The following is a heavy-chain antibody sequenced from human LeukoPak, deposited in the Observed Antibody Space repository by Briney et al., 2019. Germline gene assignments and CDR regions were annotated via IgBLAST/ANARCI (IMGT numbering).Heavy chain of an antibody. Sequence: GGSLRLSCAASGFTFSSYSMNWVRQAPGKGLEWVSSISSSSSYIYYADSVKGRFTISGDNAKNSLYLQMNSLRAEDTAVYYCARTGTPPPNWFDPWGQGTLVTVSS. D-gene: IGHD1-7*01. CDR1: GFTFSSYS. CDR2: ISSSSSYI. CDR3: ARTGTPPPNWFDP. V-gene: IGHV3-21*01. J-gene: IGHJ5*02.